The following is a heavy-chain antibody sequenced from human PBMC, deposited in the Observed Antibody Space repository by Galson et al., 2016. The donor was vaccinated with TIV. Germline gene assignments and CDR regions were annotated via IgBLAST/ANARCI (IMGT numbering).Heavy chain of an antibody. D-gene: IGHD3-10*01. V-gene: IGHV1-69*01. CDR3: ARGFSKLRYYGSGSYLYFDY. Sequence: QSGAEVKKTGESLKISCKASGGTFSNYGVSWVRQAPGQGLEWMGGIIPIFGVPKYGQKFQGRLTITADESTSTAYMELSSLRSEDTAVYYCARGFSKLRYYGSGSYLYFDYWGQGTLVTVSS. CDR2: IIPIFGVP. J-gene: IGHJ4*02. CDR1: GGTFSNYG.